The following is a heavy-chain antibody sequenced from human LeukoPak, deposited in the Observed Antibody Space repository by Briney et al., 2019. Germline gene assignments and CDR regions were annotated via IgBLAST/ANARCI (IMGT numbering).Heavy chain of an antibody. CDR2: IYYSGST. CDR1: GGSISSGSYY. CDR3: ARTGYYDSSGYYYYYYYYMDV. V-gene: IGHV4-61*10. D-gene: IGHD3-22*01. Sequence: PSETLSLTCTVSGGSISSGSYYWSWIRQPAGKGLEWIGYIYYSGSTNYNPSLKSRVTISVDTSKNQFSLKLSSVTAADTAVYYCARTGYYDSSGYYYYYYYYMDVWGKGTTVTVSS. J-gene: IGHJ6*03.